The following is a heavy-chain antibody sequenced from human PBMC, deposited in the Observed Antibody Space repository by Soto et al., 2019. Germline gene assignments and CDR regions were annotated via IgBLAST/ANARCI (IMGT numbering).Heavy chain of an antibody. D-gene: IGHD3-10*01. V-gene: IGHV4-61*08. CDR2: IYYTGST. CDR3: ARQRGNYFDY. J-gene: IGHJ4*02. Sequence: PSETLSLTCTVSGVPISTDDYYWTWIRQPPGKGLEWIGYIYYTGSTNYNPSLKSRVTMSVDTSKRQFSLKLTSVTAADTAVYYCARQRGNYFDYWGQGSLVTVSS. CDR1: GVPISTDDYY.